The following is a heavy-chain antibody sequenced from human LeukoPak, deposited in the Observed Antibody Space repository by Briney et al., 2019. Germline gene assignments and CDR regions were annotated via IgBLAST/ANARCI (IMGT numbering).Heavy chain of an antibody. J-gene: IGHJ4*02. CDR1: GFTFSSYD. D-gene: IGHD3-10*01. CDR2: IGTAGDT. CDR3: ARAGSGSYYNGWYYFDY. Sequence: GGSLRLSCAASGFTFSSYDMHWVRQATGKGLEWVSAIGTAGDTYYPGSVKGRFTISRENAKNSLYLQMNSLRAGDTAVYYCARAGSGSYYNGWYYFDYWGQGTLVTVSS. V-gene: IGHV3-13*01.